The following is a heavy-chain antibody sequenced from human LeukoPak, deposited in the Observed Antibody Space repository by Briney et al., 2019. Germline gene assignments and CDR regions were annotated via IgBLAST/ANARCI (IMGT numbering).Heavy chain of an antibody. D-gene: IGHD5-12*01. J-gene: IGHJ3*02. V-gene: IGHV3-23*01. CDR3: AKSQWLVRIDAFDI. Sequence: AGSLRLSCAASGFTFSSYAMSWVRQAPGKGLEWVSGLSGTGESTYIADSLKGRFTISRDNSRDTLYLQMNSLRAEDTAIYYCAKSQWLVRIDAFDIWGQGTMVTVSS. CDR2: LSGTGEST. CDR1: GFTFSSYA.